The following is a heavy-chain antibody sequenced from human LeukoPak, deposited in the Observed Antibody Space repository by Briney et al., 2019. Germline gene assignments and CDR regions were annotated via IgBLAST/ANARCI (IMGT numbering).Heavy chain of an antibody. Sequence: ASVKVSCKASGYTFTGYYMHWVRQAPGQGLEWMGWINPNSGGTNYAQKFQGWVTMTRDTSISTAYMELSRLRSDDTAVYYCAKDYNGGYDYWSSLHWYFDLWGRGTLVTVSS. CDR2: INPNSGGT. D-gene: IGHD5-12*01. J-gene: IGHJ2*01. V-gene: IGHV1-2*04. CDR3: AKDYNGGYDYWSSLHWYFDL. CDR1: GYTFTGYY.